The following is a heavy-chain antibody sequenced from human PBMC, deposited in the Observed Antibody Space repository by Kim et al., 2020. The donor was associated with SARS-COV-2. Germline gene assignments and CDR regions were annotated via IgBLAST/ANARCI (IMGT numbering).Heavy chain of an antibody. CDR3: ARGEIDP. CDR2: IKENGIDT. Sequence: GGSLRLSCAASGFSISEDWMTWFRQAPGKGLEWVARIKENGIDTFYVDSVRGRFTITKETAKNLLYLQMRSLRGEHTGTSYCARGEIDPWGQGTRVTVPP. J-gene: IGHJ5*02. CDR1: GFSISEDW. V-gene: IGHV3-7*01.